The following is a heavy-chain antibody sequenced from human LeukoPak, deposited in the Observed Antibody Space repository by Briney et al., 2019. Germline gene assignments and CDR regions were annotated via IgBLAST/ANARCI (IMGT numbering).Heavy chain of an antibody. D-gene: IGHD2-2*01. V-gene: IGHV5-51*01. Sequence: PGESLKISCKASGYSFSSYWIAWVRQMPGKGLEWMGIIYPGDSDTRYSPSFQGQVTISADKSISTAYLQWSSLRASDTAMYFCARFGLTSSLDYWGQGTLVTVSS. CDR1: GYSFSSYW. J-gene: IGHJ4*02. CDR3: ARFGLTSSLDY. CDR2: IYPGDSDT.